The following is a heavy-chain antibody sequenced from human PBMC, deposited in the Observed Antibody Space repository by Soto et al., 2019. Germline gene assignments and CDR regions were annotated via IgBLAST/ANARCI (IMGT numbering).Heavy chain of an antibody. CDR2: IKNKRTK. V-gene: IGHV3-15*01. Sequence: EVHLVESGGGLVKPGGSLRLSCAASGLPFSKAWRSWVRQAPGQGRAWVGRIKNKRTKDYAAPVRDRFTISRDDSQNMVYLQMDSLKTEDTAVYYCTTDEADNGNDGDFDYWGQGTLVTVSS. CDR3: TTDEADNGNDGDFDY. CDR1: GLPFSKAW. D-gene: IGHD1-1*01. J-gene: IGHJ4*02.